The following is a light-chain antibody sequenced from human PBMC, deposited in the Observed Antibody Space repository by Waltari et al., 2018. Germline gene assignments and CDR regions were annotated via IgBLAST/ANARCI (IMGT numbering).Light chain of an antibody. CDR1: RSNIGSYN. CDR2: DNT. J-gene: IGLJ3*02. V-gene: IGLV1-40*01. CDR3: QSDDSSLGGLV. Sequence: QSVLTQPPSVSGARGQRLTISCAGNRSNIGSYNVHWYQQLPGTAPKLLIFDNTRRPSGGPDRFSASESVTSASLAITGLQPDDEADYHCQSDDSSLGGLVFGGGTKVAVL.